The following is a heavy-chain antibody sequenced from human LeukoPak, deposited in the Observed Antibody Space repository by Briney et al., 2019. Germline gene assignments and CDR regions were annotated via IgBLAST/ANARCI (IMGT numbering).Heavy chain of an antibody. V-gene: IGHV2-5*02. Sequence: SGPTLVKPTQTLTLTCTFSGFSLSTSGVGVGWIRQPPGKALEWLALIYWDDDKRYSPSLKSRLTIIKDTSKNQVVLTMTNMDPVDTATYYCARLYGSSGYFGVDYWGQGALVTVSS. J-gene: IGHJ4*02. D-gene: IGHD3-22*01. CDR2: IYWDDDK. CDR3: ARLYGSSGYFGVDY. CDR1: GFSLSTSGVG.